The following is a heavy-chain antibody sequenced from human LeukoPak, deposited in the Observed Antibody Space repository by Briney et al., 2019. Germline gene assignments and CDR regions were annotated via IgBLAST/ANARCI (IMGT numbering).Heavy chain of an antibody. J-gene: IGHJ4*02. D-gene: IGHD6-19*01. CDR2: IYSGGST. CDR1: GFTVSSNY. Sequence: PGGSLRLSCAASGFTVSSNYTSWVRQAPGKGLEWVSVIYSGGSTHYADSVKGRFTISRDNSKNTLYLQMNSLRAEDTAVYYCTRVGRVAVAAYYFDYWGQGTLVTVSS. CDR3: TRVGRVAVAAYYFDY. V-gene: IGHV3-53*01.